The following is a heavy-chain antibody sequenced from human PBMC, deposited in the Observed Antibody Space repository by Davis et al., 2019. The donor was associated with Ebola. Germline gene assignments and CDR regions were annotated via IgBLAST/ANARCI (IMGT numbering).Heavy chain of an antibody. D-gene: IGHD6-13*01. J-gene: IGHJ4*02. Sequence: SETLSLTCAVYGGSFSDYYWTWIRQPPGKGLEWIREINHRGSTNYNPSLKSRVTISVDTSKNQFSLKLTSMTAADTAVYSCAGIAATGSYWGQGALVTVSS. CDR3: AGIAATGSY. V-gene: IGHV4-34*01. CDR2: INHRGST. CDR1: GGSFSDYY.